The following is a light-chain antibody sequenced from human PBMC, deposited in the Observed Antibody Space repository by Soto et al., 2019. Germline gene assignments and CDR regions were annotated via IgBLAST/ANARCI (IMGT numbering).Light chain of an antibody. J-gene: IGLJ1*01. CDR1: SSDVGAYNY. CDR3: SSYPTPTVFV. V-gene: IGLV2-14*03. CDR2: DVS. Sequence: QSALTQPASVSGSPGQSITISCTGTSSDVGAYNYVSWYQQHPGEAPKLLIYDVSNRPSGVSNRFSGSKSGNTASLTITGLQVEDEVVYSCSSYPTPTVFVFATGPKVPAL.